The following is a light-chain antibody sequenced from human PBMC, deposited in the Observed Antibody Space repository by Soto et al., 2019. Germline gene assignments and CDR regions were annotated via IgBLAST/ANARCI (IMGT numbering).Light chain of an antibody. CDR1: QSFGDD. V-gene: IGKV3-11*01. CDR3: XXXXXWPRT. J-gene: IGKJ1*01. CDR2: DAY. Sequence: PGERATLSCRASQSFGDDLSWYQQKPGQAPRLLIYDAYNKAAGIPGRXSGSGSGTDFTLTISSLEPEDFAVYYCXXXXXWPRTFGQGTKVEIK.